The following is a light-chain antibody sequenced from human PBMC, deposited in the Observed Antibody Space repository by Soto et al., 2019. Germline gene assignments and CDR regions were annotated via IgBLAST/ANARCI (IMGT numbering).Light chain of an antibody. V-gene: IGLV2-11*01. Sequence: QSALTQPPSVSGSPGQSVTISCTGTSSDVGGYNYVSWYQQHPGKAPKLMIYDVSKRPSGVPDRFSGSKSGNTASLTISGLQAEDEADYYCRSYAGRYSWVFGGGTQLTVL. CDR3: RSYAGRYSWV. CDR2: DVS. J-gene: IGLJ3*02. CDR1: SSDVGGYNY.